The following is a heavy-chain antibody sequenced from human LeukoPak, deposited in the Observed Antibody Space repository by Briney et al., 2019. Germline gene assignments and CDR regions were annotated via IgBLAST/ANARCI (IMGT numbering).Heavy chain of an antibody. CDR3: ARGDGATPPDAFDI. V-gene: IGHV3-21*01. D-gene: IGHD3-10*01. J-gene: IGHJ3*02. CDR2: ISSSSSYI. CDR1: GFTFSSYS. Sequence: GGSLRLSCAASGFTFSSYSMNWVRQAPGKGLQWVSSISSSSSYIYYADSVKGRFTISRDNAKNSMYLQMNSLRGEHTAVYYCARGDGATPPDAFDIWGQGTMVTVSS.